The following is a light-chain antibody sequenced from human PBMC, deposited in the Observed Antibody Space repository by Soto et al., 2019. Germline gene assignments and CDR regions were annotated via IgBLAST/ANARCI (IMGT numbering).Light chain of an antibody. CDR3: CSYTGSGTLWV. J-gene: IGLJ3*02. V-gene: IGLV2-23*01. Sequence: QSVLTQPASVSGCPGQSITISCSGASSDVGSLQFVAWYQQHPGKAPKVVIYEDSKRPSGISFRFSGSTSGNTASLTISGLQPDDESHYYCCSYTGSGTLWVFGGGTKVTVL. CDR2: EDS. CDR1: SSDVGSLQF.